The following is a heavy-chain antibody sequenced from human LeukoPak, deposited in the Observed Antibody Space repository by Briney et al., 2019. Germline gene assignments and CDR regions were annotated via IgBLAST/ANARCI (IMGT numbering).Heavy chain of an antibody. CDR1: GYTYTGYY. Sequence: ASAKVSCKASGYTYTGYYMHWVRQAPGQGLEWIGRINPNIGGTNYAQKFQGMVTMTRDTSISTAYMELSRLRSDDTAVYYCARAPLAALDFDYWGQGTLVTVSS. D-gene: IGHD2-15*01. V-gene: IGHV1-2*06. J-gene: IGHJ4*02. CDR3: ARAPLAALDFDY. CDR2: INPNIGGT.